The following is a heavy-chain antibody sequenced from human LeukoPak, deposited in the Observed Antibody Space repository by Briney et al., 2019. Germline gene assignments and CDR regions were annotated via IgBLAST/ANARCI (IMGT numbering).Heavy chain of an antibody. CDR3: ASASGVAVIGPGNDAFEI. J-gene: IGHJ3*02. CDR2: IYHSGTA. D-gene: IGHD6-19*01. V-gene: IGHV4-59*08. Sequence: SETLSLTCTVSDGSITNYDWSWVRQPPGKGLEWIGYIYHSGTANNNPSLKSRVTISVDTSKNQFSLKLYSVTAADTAMYYCASASGVAVIGPGNDAFEIWGPGTMVTVSS. CDR1: DGSITNYD.